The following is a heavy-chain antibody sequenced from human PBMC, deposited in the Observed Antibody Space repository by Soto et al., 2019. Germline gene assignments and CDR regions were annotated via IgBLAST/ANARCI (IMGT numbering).Heavy chain of an antibody. D-gene: IGHD3-3*01. V-gene: IGHV4-4*09. CDR2: IYRTGST. CDR3: ARQIGDDSFDV. Sequence: SETLSLTCTVSGGSISTYYWNWIRQSPGKGLEWIGYIYRTGSTHYNPSLNSRVAISLDTSRNKFSLKLHSVTAADTAVYFCARQIGDDSFDVWGQGTMVTVSS. CDR1: GGSISTYY. J-gene: IGHJ3*01.